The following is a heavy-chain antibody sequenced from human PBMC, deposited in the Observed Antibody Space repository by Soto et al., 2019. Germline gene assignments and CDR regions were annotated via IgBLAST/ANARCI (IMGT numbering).Heavy chain of an antibody. V-gene: IGHV3-23*01. CDR1: GFTFSSYA. CDR2: ISGSGVTT. Sequence: GGSLRLSCAASGFTFSSYAMSWVRQAPGKGLEWVSGISGSGVTTYYADSVKGRFTISRDNSKNTLYLQMNSLRAEDTAVYYCAKDRASYYNDGSGYYYFYNRGQGTLVTVSS. CDR3: AKDRASYYNDGSGYYYFYN. J-gene: IGHJ4*02. D-gene: IGHD3-22*01.